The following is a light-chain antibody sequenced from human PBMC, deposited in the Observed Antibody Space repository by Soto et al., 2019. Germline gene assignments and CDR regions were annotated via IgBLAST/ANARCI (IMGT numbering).Light chain of an antibody. J-gene: IGKJ4*01. V-gene: IGKV1-8*01. CDR1: QDISSY. CDR3: QQYYSYPPT. CDR2: AAS. Sequence: IRMTQSPSSLSASVGDRVFISCQASQDISSYLAWYQQKPGKAPKLLIYAASTLQSGVPSRFSGSGSGTDFTLTISCLQSEDFATYYCQQYYSYPPTFGGGTKVEIK.